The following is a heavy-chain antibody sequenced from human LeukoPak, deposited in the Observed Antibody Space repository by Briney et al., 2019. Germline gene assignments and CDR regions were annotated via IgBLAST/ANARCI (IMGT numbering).Heavy chain of an antibody. Sequence: SETLSLTCTVSGDSISSGSHFWFWIRQPAGKGLEWIGRTYTTGSTNYSPSLKSRVTISVDTSKNQFSLKLSSVTAADTAVYYCARRSDYGDPLTFWGQGTLVTVSS. CDR1: GDSISSGSHF. CDR2: TYTTGST. CDR3: ARRSDYGDPLTF. J-gene: IGHJ4*02. V-gene: IGHV4-61*02. D-gene: IGHD4/OR15-4a*01.